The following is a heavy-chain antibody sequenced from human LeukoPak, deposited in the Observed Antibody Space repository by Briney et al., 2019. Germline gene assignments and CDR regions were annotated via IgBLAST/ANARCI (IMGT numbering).Heavy chain of an antibody. CDR2: INHSGST. V-gene: IGHV4-34*01. CDR1: GGSFSGYY. J-gene: IGHJ4*02. Sequence: SETLSLTCAVYGGSFSGYYWSWIRQPPGRGLEWIGEINHSGSTYYNPSLKSRVTISVDTSKNQFSLKLSSVTAADTAVYYCARMRCGGGSCYSYFDYRGQGTLVTVSS. CDR3: ARMRCGGGSCYSYFDY. D-gene: IGHD2-15*01.